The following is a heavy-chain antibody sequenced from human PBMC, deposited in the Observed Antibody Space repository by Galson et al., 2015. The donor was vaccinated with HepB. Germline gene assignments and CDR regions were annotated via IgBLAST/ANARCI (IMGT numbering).Heavy chain of an antibody. J-gene: IGHJ4*02. V-gene: IGHV4-31*03. D-gene: IGHD2-15*01. CDR1: GGSISSGGYY. Sequence: TLSLTCTVSGGSISSGGYYWSWIRQHPGKGLEWIGYIYYSGSTYYNPSLKSRVTISVDTSKNQFSLKLSSVTAADTAVYYCARYCSGGSCYSVYFDYWGQGTLVTVSS. CDR3: ARYCSGGSCYSVYFDY. CDR2: IYYSGST.